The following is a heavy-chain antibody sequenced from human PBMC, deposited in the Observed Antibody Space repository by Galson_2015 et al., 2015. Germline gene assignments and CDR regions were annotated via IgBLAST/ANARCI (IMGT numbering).Heavy chain of an antibody. CDR2: IYYSGST. CDR3: ARHRGSGYIVFVGRGGAIMDV. D-gene: IGHD3-16*01. V-gene: IGHV4-39*01. CDR1: GGSISSSSYY. J-gene: IGHJ6*02. Sequence: ETLSLTCTVSGGSISSSSYYWGWIRQPPGKGLEWIGSIYYSGSTYYNPSLKSRVTISVDTSKNQFSLELSSVTAADTAVYYCARHRGSGYIVFVGRGGAIMDVWGQGTTVTVSS.